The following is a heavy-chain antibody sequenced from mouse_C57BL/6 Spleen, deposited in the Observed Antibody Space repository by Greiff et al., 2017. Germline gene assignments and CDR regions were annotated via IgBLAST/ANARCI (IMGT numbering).Heavy chain of an antibody. CDR1: GYTFTSYG. J-gene: IGHJ3*01. CDR3: AVSMVTTEAWFAY. V-gene: IGHV1-81*01. CDR2: IYPRSGNT. Sequence: VQLQQSGAELARPGASVKLSCKASGYTFTSYGISWVKQRTGQGLEWIGEIYPRSGNTYYNEKFKGKATLAADKSSSTAYMELRSLTSEDSAVYFCAVSMVTTEAWFAYWGQGTLVTVSA. D-gene: IGHD2-2*01.